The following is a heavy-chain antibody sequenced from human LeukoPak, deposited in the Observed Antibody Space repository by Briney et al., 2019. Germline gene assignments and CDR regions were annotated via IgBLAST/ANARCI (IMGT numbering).Heavy chain of an antibody. CDR2: IYTSGST. Sequence: SQTLSLTCTVSGGSISSGSYYWSWLRQPAGKGLEWIGRIYTSGSTNYNPSLKSRATISVDTSKNQFSLKLSSVTAADTAVYYCARQYYDILTGYYSFDYWGQGTLVTVSS. V-gene: IGHV4-61*02. CDR1: GGSISSGSYY. CDR3: ARQYYDILTGYYSFDY. D-gene: IGHD3-9*01. J-gene: IGHJ4*02.